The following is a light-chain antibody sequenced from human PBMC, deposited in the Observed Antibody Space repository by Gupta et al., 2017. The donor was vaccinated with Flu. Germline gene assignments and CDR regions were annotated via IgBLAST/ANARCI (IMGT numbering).Light chain of an antibody. CDR2: QVS. CDR3: MQGSRWPWA. Sequence: DVVMTQSPLSLPVTLGQPASISCRSSQSLVYSDGNTYLHWFQQRPGQSPRRLIYQVSHRESGVPDRFSGSGSGTDFILKISRGEAEDVGVYYCMQGSRWPWAFGQGTKVEIK. J-gene: IGKJ1*01. CDR1: QSLVYSDGNTY. V-gene: IGKV2-30*01.